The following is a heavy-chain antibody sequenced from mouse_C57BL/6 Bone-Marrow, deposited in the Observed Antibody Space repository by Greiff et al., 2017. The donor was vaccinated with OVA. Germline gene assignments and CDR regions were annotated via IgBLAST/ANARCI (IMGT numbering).Heavy chain of an antibody. J-gene: IGHJ2*01. V-gene: IGHV5-4*01. CDR1: GFTFSSYA. D-gene: IGHD4-1*01. CDR2: ISDGGSYT. CDR3: AREANWEYYFDY. Sequence: EVQLQQSGGGLVKPGGSLKLSCAASGFTFSSYAMSWVRQTPEKRLEWVATISDGGSYTYYPDNVKGRFTISRDNAKNNLYLQMSHLKAEDTAMYYCAREANWEYYFDYWGQGTTLTVSS.